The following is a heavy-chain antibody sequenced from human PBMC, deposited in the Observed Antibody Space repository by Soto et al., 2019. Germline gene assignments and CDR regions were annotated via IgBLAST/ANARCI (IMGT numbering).Heavy chain of an antibody. CDR1: GYTFTSYG. CDR3: ARTRALNSGRHLGWHFDY. CDR2: ISAYNGNT. Sequence: QVQLVQSGAEVKKPGASVKVSCKASGYTFTSYGISWVRQAPGQGLEWMGWISAYNGNTNYAQKLQGRVTMTTDTSTSTAFMELRSLRSDDTAVYYCARTRALNSGRHLGWHFDYRGQGTLVTDSS. V-gene: IGHV1-18*01. D-gene: IGHD1-26*01. J-gene: IGHJ4*02.